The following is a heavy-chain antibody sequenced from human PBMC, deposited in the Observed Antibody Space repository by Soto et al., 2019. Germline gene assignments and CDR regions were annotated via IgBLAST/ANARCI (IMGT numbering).Heavy chain of an antibody. D-gene: IGHD5-12*01. J-gene: IGHJ6*02. V-gene: IGHV3-48*03. CDR2: ISSSGSTI. CDR3: ARVVKISYYYYYGMDV. Sequence: GESLKISCAASGFTFSSYEMNWVRQAPGKGLEWVSYISSSGSTIYYADSVKGRFTISRDNAKNSLYLQMNSLRAEDTAVYYCARVVKISYYYYYGMDVWGQGTTVTVSS. CDR1: GFTFSSYE.